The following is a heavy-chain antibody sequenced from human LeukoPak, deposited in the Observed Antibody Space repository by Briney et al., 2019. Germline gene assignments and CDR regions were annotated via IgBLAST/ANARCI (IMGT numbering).Heavy chain of an antibody. Sequence: PSETLSLTCAVYGGSFSGYYWSWIRQPPGKGLEWIGEINHSGSTNYNPSLKSRVTILLDTSKNQFSLKLSSVTAADTAVYYCAGGRGGIRRRQLVPYYYYYMDVWGKGTTVIVSS. D-gene: IGHD6-6*01. CDR1: GGSFSGYY. CDR2: INHSGST. J-gene: IGHJ6*03. V-gene: IGHV4-34*01. CDR3: AGGRGGIRRRQLVPYYYYYMDV.